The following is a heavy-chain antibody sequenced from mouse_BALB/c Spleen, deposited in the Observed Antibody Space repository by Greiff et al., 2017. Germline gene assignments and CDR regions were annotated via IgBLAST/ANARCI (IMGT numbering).Heavy chain of an antibody. Sequence: EVMLVESGGGLVQPGGSRKLSCAASGFTFSSFGMHWVRQAPEKGLEWVAYISSGSSTIYYADTVKGRFTISRDNPKNTLFLQMTSLRSEDTAMYYCARGYYGSSFADWGQGTLVTVSA. CDR1: GFTFSSFG. J-gene: IGHJ3*01. CDR2: ISSGSSTI. V-gene: IGHV5-17*02. D-gene: IGHD1-1*01. CDR3: ARGYYGSSFAD.